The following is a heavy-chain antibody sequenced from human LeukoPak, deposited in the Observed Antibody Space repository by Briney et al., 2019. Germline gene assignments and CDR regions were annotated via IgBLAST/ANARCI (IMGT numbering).Heavy chain of an antibody. CDR1: GYTFTGYA. CDR2: INAGNGNT. V-gene: IGHV1-3*01. J-gene: IGHJ4*02. D-gene: IGHD2-21*02. CDR3: ARNTETAIPLPYYFDY. Sequence: ASVKVSCKASGYTFTGYAMHWVRQAPGQRLEWMGWINAGNGNTKYSQKFQGRVTITRDTSASTAYMDLSSLRSEDTAVYYCARNTETAIPLPYYFDYWGQGTLVTVSS.